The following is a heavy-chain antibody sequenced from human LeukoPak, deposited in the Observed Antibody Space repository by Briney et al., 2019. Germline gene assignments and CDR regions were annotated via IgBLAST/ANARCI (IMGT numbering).Heavy chain of an antibody. CDR3: ARRRAAAIYFDY. CDR2: INPNSGGT. Sequence: ASVKVSCKASGYTFTGYYMHWVRQAPGQGLEWMGWINPNSGGTNYAQKFQGRVTMTRDTSISTAYMELSRLRSDGTAVYYCARRRAAAIYFDYWGQGTLVTVSS. D-gene: IGHD2-2*01. CDR1: GYTFTGYY. V-gene: IGHV1-2*02. J-gene: IGHJ4*02.